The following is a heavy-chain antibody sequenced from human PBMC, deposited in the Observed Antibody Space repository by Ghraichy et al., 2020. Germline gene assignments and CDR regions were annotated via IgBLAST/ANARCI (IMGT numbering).Heavy chain of an antibody. D-gene: IGHD4-11*01. V-gene: IGHV4-59*01. CDR1: GGSISSYY. J-gene: IGHJ4*02. CDR2: IYYSGST. Sequence: SQTLSLTCTVSGGSISSYYWSWIRQPPGKGLEWIGYIYYSGSTNYNPSLKSRVTISVDTSKNQFSLKLSSVTAADTAVYYCARNDYSNYDWGQGTLVTVSS. CDR3: ARNDYSNYD.